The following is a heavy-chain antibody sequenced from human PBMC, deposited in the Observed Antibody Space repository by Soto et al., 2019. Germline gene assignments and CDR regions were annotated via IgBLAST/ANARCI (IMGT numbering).Heavy chain of an antibody. CDR3: ARDYSGNYKVLFYLDF. D-gene: IGHD1-26*01. CDR1: GFSFSTYA. CDR2: IWYDGSTK. Sequence: QVQLVQSGGGVVQPGRSLRLSCAASGFSFSTYAMLWVRQAPGKGLEWVAVIWYDGSTKYYSDSVRGRFTISRDNSNKTLYLQMSSLGAEDTAVYYCARDYSGNYKVLFYLDFWGQGTLVTVSS. J-gene: IGHJ4*02. V-gene: IGHV3-33*01.